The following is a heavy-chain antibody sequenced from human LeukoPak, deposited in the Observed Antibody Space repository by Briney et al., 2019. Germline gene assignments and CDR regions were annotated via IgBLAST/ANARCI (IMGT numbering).Heavy chain of an antibody. Sequence: GGSLRLSCAASGLIVSSVYMSWVRQAPGKGLEWVSLICDDGTTFYADSVKGRFTISRDNSKNTLYLQMNNLRAEDTAVYYCARDYGDYERGFDFWGQGTMVTVSS. J-gene: IGHJ3*01. D-gene: IGHD4-17*01. V-gene: IGHV3-53*01. CDR3: ARDYGDYERGFDF. CDR1: GLIVSSVY. CDR2: ICDDGTT.